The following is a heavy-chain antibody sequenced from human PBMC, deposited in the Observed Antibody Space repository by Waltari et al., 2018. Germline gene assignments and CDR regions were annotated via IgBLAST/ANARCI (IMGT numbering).Heavy chain of an antibody. Sequence: VQLLESGGGLVQPGGSLRLSCAASGFTFSSYAMSWVRQAPGKGLEWIGSIYYSGSTYYNPSLKSRVTISVDTSKNQFSLKLSSVTAADTAVYYCARHRIVGATSFDYWGQGTLVTVSS. CDR2: IYYSGST. CDR3: ARHRIVGATSFDY. D-gene: IGHD1-26*01. CDR1: GFTFSSYA. V-gene: IGHV4-39*01. J-gene: IGHJ4*02.